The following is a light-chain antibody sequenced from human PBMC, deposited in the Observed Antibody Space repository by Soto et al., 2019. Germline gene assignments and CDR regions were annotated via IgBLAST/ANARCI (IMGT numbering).Light chain of an antibody. CDR1: QSVATN. CDR3: QQYNKWPYT. CDR2: GAS. Sequence: EIVMTQSPATLSVSPGERATLSCRASQSVATNLAWYQQKPGQSPRLLIYGASTRATAIPAGFSGDGSGTEFTLTISCLQSEHFAVYFCQQYNKWPYTFGQGTKLEIK. V-gene: IGKV3-15*01. J-gene: IGKJ2*01.